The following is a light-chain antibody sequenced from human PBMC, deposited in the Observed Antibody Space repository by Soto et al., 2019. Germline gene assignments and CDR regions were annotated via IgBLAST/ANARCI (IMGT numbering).Light chain of an antibody. CDR3: NSYTSRHTGV. Sequence: QSALTQPASVSGSPGQSITISCTGTSSDVGGHNFVSWYQHHPGKAPKLMIYEVSNRPSGVSNRFSGSKSDNTASLTISGLQAGDEADYYCNSYTSRHTGVFGGGTKLTVL. CDR1: SSDVGGHNF. J-gene: IGLJ2*01. CDR2: EVS. V-gene: IGLV2-14*01.